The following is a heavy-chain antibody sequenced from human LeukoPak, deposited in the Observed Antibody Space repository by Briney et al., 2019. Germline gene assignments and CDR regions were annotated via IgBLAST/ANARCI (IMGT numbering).Heavy chain of an antibody. CDR1: GFTFSSYS. Sequence: GGSLRLSCAASGFTFSSYSMNWVRQAPGKGLEWVSSISSSSSYIYYADSVKGRFTISRDNAKNSLYLQMNSLRAEDTAVYYCARDHKSLYGMDVWGQGTTVTVSS. J-gene: IGHJ6*02. V-gene: IGHV3-21*01. CDR3: ARDHKSLYGMDV. CDR2: ISSSSSYI.